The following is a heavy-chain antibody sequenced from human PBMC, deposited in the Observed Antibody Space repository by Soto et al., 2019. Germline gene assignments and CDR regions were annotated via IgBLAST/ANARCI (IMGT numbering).Heavy chain of an antibody. CDR3: ARVAAAENWFDP. CDR2: ISAYNGNT. V-gene: IGHV1-18*01. CDR1: GYTFTSYG. J-gene: IGHJ5*02. D-gene: IGHD6-13*01. Sequence: ASVKVSCKASGYTFTSYGISWVRQAPGQGLEWMGWISAYNGNTNYAQKLQGRVTMTTDTSTSTDYMELRSLRSDDTAVYYCARVAAAENWFDPWGQGTLVTVSS.